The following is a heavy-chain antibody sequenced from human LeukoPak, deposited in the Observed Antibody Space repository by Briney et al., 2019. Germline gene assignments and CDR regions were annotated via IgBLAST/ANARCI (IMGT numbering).Heavy chain of an antibody. V-gene: IGHV4-4*02. CDR1: GVSISSGNW. J-gene: IGHJ4*02. D-gene: IGHD5-18*01. CDR2: IYHGGNI. Sequence: SETLSLTCAVSGVSISSGNWWTWVRQPPGKGLEWIGEIYHGGNINYSPSLKSRVTISIDKSKNQLSLNLNSVTAADTAVYYCGTRDQSRTDVVPPDYWGQGALVTVSS. CDR3: GTRDQSRTDVVPPDY.